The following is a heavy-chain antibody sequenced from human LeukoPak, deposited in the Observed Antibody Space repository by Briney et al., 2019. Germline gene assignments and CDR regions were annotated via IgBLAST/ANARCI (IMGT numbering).Heavy chain of an antibody. J-gene: IGHJ4*02. V-gene: IGHV4-59*01. CDR3: ARSPFSWIQLWLGYFDY. CDR1: GGSLSRYY. D-gene: IGHD5-18*01. CDR2: IYYSGST. Sequence: SETLSLTYTVSGGSLSRYYWIWIRQPPGKGREGIGDIYYSGSTNYNPSLKSRVTISVDTSKNQSSLKLSSVAADYAGEYYGARSPFSWIQLWLGYFDYWGQGTLVTVSS.